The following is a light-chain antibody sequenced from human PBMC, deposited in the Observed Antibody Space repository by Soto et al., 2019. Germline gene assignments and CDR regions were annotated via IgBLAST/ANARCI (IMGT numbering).Light chain of an antibody. J-gene: IGLJ2*01. Sequence: QSALTQPRSVSGSPGQSVTISCTGTSSDVGAYNYVSWYQQHPGKAPKLMIYDVTERPSGVPDRFSGSKSGNTASLTISGLQAEDEADYYCCSYAGTYTIFGGGTKLTVL. CDR2: DVT. CDR1: SSDVGAYNY. V-gene: IGLV2-11*01. CDR3: CSYAGTYTI.